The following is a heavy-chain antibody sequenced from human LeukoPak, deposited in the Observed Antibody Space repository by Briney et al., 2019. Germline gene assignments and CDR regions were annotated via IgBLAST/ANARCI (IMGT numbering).Heavy chain of an antibody. J-gene: IGHJ6*03. D-gene: IGHD3-22*01. CDR1: GGSFSGYY. V-gene: IGHV4-34*01. CDR3: TRGSIAYYYMDV. CDR2: INHSGST. Sequence: SETLSLTCAVYGGSFSGYYWSWIRQPPGKGLEWIGEINHSGSTNYNPSLKSRVTISVDTSKNQFSLKLSSVTTADTAVYYCTRGSIAYYYMDVWGKGTTVTISS.